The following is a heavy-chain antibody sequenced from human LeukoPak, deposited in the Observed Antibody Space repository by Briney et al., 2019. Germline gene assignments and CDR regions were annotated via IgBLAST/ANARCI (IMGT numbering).Heavy chain of an antibody. Sequence: SETLSLTCAVHGGSFSGYYWSWIRQPPGKGLERIGEINHSGSTNYNPSLKSRVTISVDTSKNQFSLKLSSVTAADTAVYYCARGRITMVRGVITYYFDYWGQGTLVTVSS. V-gene: IGHV4-34*01. D-gene: IGHD3-10*01. CDR2: INHSGST. CDR1: GGSFSGYY. J-gene: IGHJ4*02. CDR3: ARGRITMVRGVITYYFDY.